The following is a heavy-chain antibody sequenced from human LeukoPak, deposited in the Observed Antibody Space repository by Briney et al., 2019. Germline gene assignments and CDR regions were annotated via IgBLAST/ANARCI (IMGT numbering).Heavy chain of an antibody. Sequence: PSETLSLTCTVSGGSISSGGYCWSWIRQPPGKGLEWIGHIQHSGGTYYSPSLRSRVTMSVDTSKNQFSLHLSSVTAADTAVYYCARDRIQLWPDAFDIWGQGTMVTVSS. D-gene: IGHD5-18*01. CDR2: IQHSGGT. J-gene: IGHJ3*02. CDR1: GGSISSGGYC. V-gene: IGHV4-30-2*01. CDR3: ARDRIQLWPDAFDI.